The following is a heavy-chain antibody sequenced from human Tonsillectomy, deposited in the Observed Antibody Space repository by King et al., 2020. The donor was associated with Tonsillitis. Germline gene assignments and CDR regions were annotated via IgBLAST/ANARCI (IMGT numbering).Heavy chain of an antibody. CDR1: GGSISGGAYY. J-gene: IGHJ5*02. CDR3: VRYEGGVFDP. D-gene: IGHD2-15*01. Sequence: LQLQESGPGLVKPSQTLSLTCTVSGGSISGGAYYLSWIRQPPGKGLEWIGYIYDSENTYYNPSLKSRLTILVDTTKNPFSLKLSSVTAADTAVYYCVRYEGGVFDPWGQGTLVTVSS. V-gene: IGHV4-31*03. CDR2: IYDSENT.